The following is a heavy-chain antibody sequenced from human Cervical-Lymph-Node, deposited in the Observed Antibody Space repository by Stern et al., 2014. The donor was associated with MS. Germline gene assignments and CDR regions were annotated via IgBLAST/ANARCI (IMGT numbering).Heavy chain of an antibody. D-gene: IGHD3-22*01. CDR3: AKDSQVVRTFVDHYYRGMDV. V-gene: IGHV3-30*18. CDR2: ISYDGSDK. CDR1: GFTFSSYG. J-gene: IGHJ6*02. Sequence: VQLVESGGGVVQPGRSLRLSCAASGFTFSSYGMHWVRQAPGKGLEWVAVISYDGSDKYYADSVKGRFTISRDTSKRTLYLQMSSLRAEDAAVFYCAKDSQVVRTFVDHYYRGMDVWGQGTTVTVSS.